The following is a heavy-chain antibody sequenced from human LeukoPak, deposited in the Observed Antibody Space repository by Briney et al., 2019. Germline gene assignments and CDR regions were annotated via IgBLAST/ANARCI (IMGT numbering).Heavy chain of an antibody. J-gene: IGHJ6*03. V-gene: IGHV1-69*13. CDR3: ATPRMNYYGSGSHYSYYYLDV. CDR1: GCAFTRAA. CDR2: VIPHSGTA. Sequence: SVRVSCKASGCAFTRAAVSWVRQAPGQGLEWMGGVIPHSGTADYAQKFRGRVTLTADVSTSTAYMELNSLTSEDTAVYYCATPRMNYYGSGSHYSYYYLDVWGSGTAVTVSS. D-gene: IGHD3-10*01.